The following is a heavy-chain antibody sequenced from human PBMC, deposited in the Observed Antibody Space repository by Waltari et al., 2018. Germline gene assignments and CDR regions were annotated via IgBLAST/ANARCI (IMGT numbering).Heavy chain of an antibody. CDR1: GGTFSSYA. Sequence: QVQLVQSGAEVKKPGSSVKVSCKASGGTFSSYAISWVRQAPGQGLEWMGGISPIFGTAKYAQKFQGRVTITTDESTSTAYMELSSLRSEDTAVYYCAIVRGVMRLGAFDIWGQGTMVTVSS. V-gene: IGHV1-69*05. CDR3: AIVRGVMRLGAFDI. J-gene: IGHJ3*02. D-gene: IGHD3-10*01. CDR2: ISPIFGTA.